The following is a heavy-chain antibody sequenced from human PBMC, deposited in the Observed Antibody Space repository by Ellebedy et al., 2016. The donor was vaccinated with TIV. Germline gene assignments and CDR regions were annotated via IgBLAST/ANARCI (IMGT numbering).Heavy chain of an antibody. CDR3: ARGRGQLPRGNNFFYYGMDV. V-gene: IGHV1-8*01. CDR2: MNSNSGNT. J-gene: IGHJ6*02. CDR1: GFTFTTYD. D-gene: IGHD1-1*01. Sequence: AASVKVSCKASGFTFTTYDINWARQATGQGLEWMGWMNSNSGNTDYAKKFQGRVTMTRNVSTSTAYMELSSLRSEDTAVYYCARGRGQLPRGNNFFYYGMDVWGHGTTVTVSS.